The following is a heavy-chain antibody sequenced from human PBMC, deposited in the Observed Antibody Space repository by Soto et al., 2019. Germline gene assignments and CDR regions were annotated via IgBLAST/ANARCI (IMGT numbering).Heavy chain of an antibody. CDR3: ARGAVVVPNGLIAGMDV. J-gene: IGHJ6*02. Sequence: RASVKVSCKPSGYSFSNFYVHWVRQAPGQGLEWMGIIDPSSGTTSYTQKFQERVTMTRDTSMSTVYMELSRLRSEETAVYYCARGAVVVPNGLIAGMDVWGLGTTVTVS. V-gene: IGHV1-46*01. D-gene: IGHD2-15*01. CDR2: IDPSSGTT. CDR1: GYSFSNFY.